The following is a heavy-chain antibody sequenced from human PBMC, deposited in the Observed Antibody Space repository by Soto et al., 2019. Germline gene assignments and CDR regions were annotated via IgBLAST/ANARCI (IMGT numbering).Heavy chain of an antibody. J-gene: IGHJ5*02. CDR2: INPDTGDT. CDR1: GYTFTAYY. Sequence: ASVKVSCKTSGYTFTAYYIHWVRQAPGQGLEWMGWINPDTGDTRSVRKFQGRVTMTRDTSITTVYMVLSRLTTDDTAVYYCARGPYKNWLAPWGQGTLVTVSS. CDR3: ARGPYKNWLAP. D-gene: IGHD1-1*01. V-gene: IGHV1-2*02.